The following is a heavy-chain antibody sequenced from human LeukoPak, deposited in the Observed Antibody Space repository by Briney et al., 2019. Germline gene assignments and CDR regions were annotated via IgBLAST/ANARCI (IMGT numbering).Heavy chain of an antibody. J-gene: IGHJ4*02. D-gene: IGHD3-22*01. V-gene: IGHV3-30-3*01. CDR2: ISYDESNK. CDR1: GFTFSSYA. CDR3: ARGAVYYYDSSGYIFGY. Sequence: GRSLRLSCAASGFTFSSYAMHWVRQAPGKGLEWVVVISYDESNKYYADSVKGRFTISRDNPKNTLYLQMNSLRAEDTAVYYCARGAVYYYDSSGYIFGYWGQGTLVTVSS.